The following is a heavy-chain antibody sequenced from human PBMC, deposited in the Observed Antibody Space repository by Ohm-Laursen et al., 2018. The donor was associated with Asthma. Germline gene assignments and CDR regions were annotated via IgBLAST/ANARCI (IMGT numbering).Heavy chain of an antibody. V-gene: IGHV2-5*02. CDR3: AHDSNWVIDY. CDR1: GFSLRTKDVA. Sequence: TQTLTLTCTFSGFSLRTKDVAVGWIRQPPGKALEWLALIHWDDTKRYSPSLNNRLTIIKDASKNRVVLIMTDMDPVDTGTYYCAHDSNWVIDYWGQGTLVTVSS. J-gene: IGHJ4*02. CDR2: IHWDDTK. D-gene: IGHD7-27*01.